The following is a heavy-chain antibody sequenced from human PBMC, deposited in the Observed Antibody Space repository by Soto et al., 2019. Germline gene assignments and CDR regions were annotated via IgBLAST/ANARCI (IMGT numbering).Heavy chain of an antibody. CDR3: ARDKITGLFDY. CDR1: GGSFSGYY. CDR2: INHSAST. D-gene: IGHD2-8*02. V-gene: IGHV4-34*01. Sequence: QVQLQQWGAGLLKPSETLSLTCAVYGGSFSGYYWTWIRQPPGTGLEWIGEINHSASTNYNPSLKSRVTISVDTSKNQFSLKLTSVTAEDTAVYYFARDKITGLFDYWGQGTLVTVSS. J-gene: IGHJ4*02.